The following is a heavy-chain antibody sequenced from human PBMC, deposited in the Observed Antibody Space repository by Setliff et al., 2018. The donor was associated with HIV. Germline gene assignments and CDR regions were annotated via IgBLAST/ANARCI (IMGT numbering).Heavy chain of an antibody. D-gene: IGHD3-22*01. CDR1: GDTFNNYA. CDR2: IIPYFGTT. Sequence: GASVKVSCKASGDTFNNYAINWVRQAPGQGLEWVGGIIPYFGTTEYEQKFQGRVTITADESKSTAYLELSSLRSDDTAVYYCARSRTITLIQCLDPWGQGTQVTVS. V-gene: IGHV1-69*13. J-gene: IGHJ5*02. CDR3: ARSRTITLIQCLDP.